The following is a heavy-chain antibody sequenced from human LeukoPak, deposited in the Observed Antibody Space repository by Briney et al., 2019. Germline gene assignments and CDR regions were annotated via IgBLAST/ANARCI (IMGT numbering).Heavy chain of an antibody. J-gene: IGHJ6*03. CDR3: ARDRLLWFGESNYYYYYMDV. Sequence: SETLSLTCAVYGGSFSGYYWSWIRQPPGKGLEWIGEINHSGSTNYNPSLKSRVTISVDTSKNQFSLKLSSVTAADTAVYYCARDRLLWFGESNYYYYYMDVWGKGTTVTISS. CDR1: GGSFSGYY. CDR2: INHSGST. V-gene: IGHV4-34*01. D-gene: IGHD3-10*01.